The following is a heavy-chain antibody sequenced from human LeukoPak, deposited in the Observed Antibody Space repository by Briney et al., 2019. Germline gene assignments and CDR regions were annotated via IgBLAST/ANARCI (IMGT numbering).Heavy chain of an antibody. V-gene: IGHV3-7*01. Sequence: GGTLRLSCAASGFTFSSYAMSWVRQAPGKGLEWVANIKQDGSEKYYVDSVKGRFTISRDNAKNSLYLQMNSLRAEDTAVYYCARDRRLAYCGGDCSRSYFDYWGQGTLVTVSS. CDR1: GFTFSSYA. CDR3: ARDRRLAYCGGDCSRSYFDY. CDR2: IKQDGSEK. D-gene: IGHD2-21*02. J-gene: IGHJ4*02.